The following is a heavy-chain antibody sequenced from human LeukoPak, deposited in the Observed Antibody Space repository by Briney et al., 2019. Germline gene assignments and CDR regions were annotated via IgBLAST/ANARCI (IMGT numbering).Heavy chain of an antibody. V-gene: IGHV4-4*07. CDR1: GGSISSYY. CDR3: ATGIAVADYYFDY. J-gene: IGHJ4*02. Sequence: SETLSLTCTVSGGSISSYYWSWIRQPVGKGLEWIGRIYTSGSTNYNPSLKSRVTMSVDTAKNQFSLKLSSVTAADTAVYYCATGIAVADYYFDYWGQGTLVTVSS. CDR2: IYTSGST. D-gene: IGHD6-19*01.